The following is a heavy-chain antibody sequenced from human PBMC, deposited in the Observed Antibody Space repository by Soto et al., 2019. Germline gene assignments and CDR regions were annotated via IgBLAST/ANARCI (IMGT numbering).Heavy chain of an antibody. Sequence: QVQLVQSGAEVKKPGASVKVSCKASGYTFTSYAMHWVRQAPGQRLEWMGWINAGNGNTKYSQKFQGRVTITRDTSGSTAYMELSSLRSEDTAVYYCARDQAGTTPFDYWGQGTLVTVSS. J-gene: IGHJ4*02. D-gene: IGHD1-7*01. V-gene: IGHV1-3*01. CDR3: ARDQAGTTPFDY. CDR1: GYTFTSYA. CDR2: INAGNGNT.